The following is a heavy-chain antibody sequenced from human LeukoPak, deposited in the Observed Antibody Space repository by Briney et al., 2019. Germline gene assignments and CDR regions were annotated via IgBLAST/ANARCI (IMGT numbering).Heavy chain of an antibody. Sequence: PGGSLRLSCAASGFTFSSYWMSWVRQAPGKGLEWVANIKQDGSEKYYVDSVKGRFTTSRDNAKNSLYLQMNSLRAEDTAVYYCARISRGLRGWFDPWGQGTLVTVSS. V-gene: IGHV3-7*01. D-gene: IGHD3-3*01. CDR2: IKQDGSEK. CDR1: GFTFSSYW. CDR3: ARISRGLRGWFDP. J-gene: IGHJ5*02.